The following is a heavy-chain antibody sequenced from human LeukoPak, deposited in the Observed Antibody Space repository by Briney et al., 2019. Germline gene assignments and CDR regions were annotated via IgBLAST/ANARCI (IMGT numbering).Heavy chain of an antibody. Sequence: GASVKVSCKASGYTFTSYDINWVRQATGQGLEWMGWMNPSSGNTGYAQKFQGRVTMTRNTSISTAYMELSSLRSEDTAVYYCARFYDFWSGYYNNYYYGMDVWGQGTTVTVSS. D-gene: IGHD3-3*01. CDR2: MNPSSGNT. CDR3: ARFYDFWSGYYNNYYYGMDV. CDR1: GYTFTSYD. J-gene: IGHJ6*02. V-gene: IGHV1-8*01.